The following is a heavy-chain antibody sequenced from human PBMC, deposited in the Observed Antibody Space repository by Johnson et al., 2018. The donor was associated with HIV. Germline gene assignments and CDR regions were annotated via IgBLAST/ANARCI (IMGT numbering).Heavy chain of an antibody. D-gene: IGHD3-3*01. J-gene: IGHJ3*02. CDR1: GFKYAA. V-gene: IGHV3-23*04. CDR3: ARDGPSGEYYSFWSGPLGSRHAFDI. Sequence: VQLVESGGGLVQPGGSLRVSCAASGFKYAASGLAFSNYAVKWVSHTPGGDGGTSFADSVRGRYIISRDNSKDTLYLQMNNARVEDTALYYCARDGPSGEYYSFWSGPLGSRHAFDIWGLGTLVTVSS. CDR2: TPGGDGGT.